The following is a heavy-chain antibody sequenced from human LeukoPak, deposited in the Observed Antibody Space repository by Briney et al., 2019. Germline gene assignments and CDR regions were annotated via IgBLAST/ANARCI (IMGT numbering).Heavy chain of an antibody. V-gene: IGHV3-66*01. CDR1: GFTFSSYW. CDR2: IYSGGST. J-gene: IGHJ4*02. CDR3: ARDWVTAVAGSGVDY. Sequence: PGGSLRLSCAASGFTFSSYWMSWVRQAPGKGLEWVSVIYSGGSTYYADSVKGRFTISRDNSKNTLYLQMNSLRAEDTAVYYCARDWVTAVAGSGVDYWGQGTLVTVSS. D-gene: IGHD6-19*01.